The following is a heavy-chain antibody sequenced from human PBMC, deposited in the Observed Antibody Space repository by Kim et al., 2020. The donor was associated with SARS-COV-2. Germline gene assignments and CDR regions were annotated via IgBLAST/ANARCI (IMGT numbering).Heavy chain of an antibody. J-gene: IGHJ5*02. V-gene: IGHV1-3*01. Sequence: ASVKVSCKTSGYTFTGHTIHWVRQAPGQRLEWMGWINPGNGNTFYSQKFQDRVTITRDTSASTAYIEVSSLRSDDTAVYYCARDPGNYFGVGTYYPPGHWFDPWGQGTLVTVSA. CDR1: GYTFTGHT. D-gene: IGHD3-10*01. CDR3: ARDPGNYFGVGTYYPPGHWFDP. CDR2: INPGNGNT.